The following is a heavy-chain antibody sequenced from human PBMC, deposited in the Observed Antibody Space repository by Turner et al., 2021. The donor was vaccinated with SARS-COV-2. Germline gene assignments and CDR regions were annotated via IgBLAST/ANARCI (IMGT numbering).Heavy chain of an antibody. V-gene: IGHV3-23*01. D-gene: IGHD3-22*01. CDR1: GFTISSYD. CDR3: AKAQFLRYYDSSGYLNWFDP. J-gene: IGHJ5*02. CDR2: ISGSGGST. Sequence: EVQMLESGGGLVKPGGSLRHSCAASGFTISSYDMSWVRPAPGKWLEWDSAISGSGGSTYYADSVKGRFTISRDNSKNTLYLQMNSQGSEDTAVHYCAKAQFLRYYDSSGYLNWFDPWGQGTLVTVSS.